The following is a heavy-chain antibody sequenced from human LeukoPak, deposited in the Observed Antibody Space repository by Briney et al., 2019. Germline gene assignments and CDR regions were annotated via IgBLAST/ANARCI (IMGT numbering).Heavy chain of an antibody. D-gene: IGHD7-27*01. CDR1: GFTFSTYG. Sequence: GGSLRLSCAASGFTFSTYGMHWVRQAPGKGLEWVAVISYDGSNKYYADSVKGRFTISRDNAKSSLYLQMNSLRAEDTAVYYCGRGHWGLDYWGQGALVTVSS. CDR2: ISYDGSNK. J-gene: IGHJ4*02. CDR3: GRGHWGLDY. V-gene: IGHV3-30*03.